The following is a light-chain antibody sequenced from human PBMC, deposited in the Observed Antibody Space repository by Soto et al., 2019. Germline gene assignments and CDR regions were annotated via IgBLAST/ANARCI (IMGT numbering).Light chain of an antibody. J-gene: IGLJ1*01. CDR1: SSDVGGYNS. V-gene: IGLV2-14*01. CDR2: EVS. Sequence: QSALTQPASVSGSPGQSITISCTGTSSDVGGYNSVSWYQHHPGKAPKLMIYEVSNRPSGVSDRFSGSKSGNTASLTISGLQAEDEADYYYSSYTTSTGLEYVFGTATKLTVL. CDR3: SSYTTSTGLEYV.